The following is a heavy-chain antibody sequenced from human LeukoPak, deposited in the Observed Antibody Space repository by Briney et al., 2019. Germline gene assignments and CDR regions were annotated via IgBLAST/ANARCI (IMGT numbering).Heavy chain of an antibody. J-gene: IGHJ6*02. CDR1: GYTFTSYG. V-gene: IGHV1-18*01. D-gene: IGHD3-22*01. CDR3: ARDRPGDSSGLDYYYYGMDV. Sequence: ASVKVSCKASGYTFTSYGISWVRQAPGQGLEWMGWISAYNGNTNYAQKFQGRVTITADKSTSTAYMELSSLRSEDTAVYYCARDRPGDSSGLDYYYYGMDVWGQGTTVTVSS. CDR2: ISAYNGNT.